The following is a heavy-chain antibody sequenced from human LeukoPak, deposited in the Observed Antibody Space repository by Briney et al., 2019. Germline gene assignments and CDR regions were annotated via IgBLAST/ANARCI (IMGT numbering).Heavy chain of an antibody. D-gene: IGHD3-3*01. J-gene: IGHJ4*02. CDR2: INHSGST. CDR3: ASLRFLEAS. Sequence: SETLSLTCTVSGGSISSSSYYWGWIRQPPGKGLEWIGEINHSGSTNYNPSLKSRVTISVDTSKNQFSLKLSSVTAADTAVYYCASLRFLEASWGQGTLVTVSS. V-gene: IGHV4-39*07. CDR1: GGSISSSSYY.